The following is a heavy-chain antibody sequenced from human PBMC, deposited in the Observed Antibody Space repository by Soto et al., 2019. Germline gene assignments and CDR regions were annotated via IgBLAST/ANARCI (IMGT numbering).Heavy chain of an antibody. CDR3: ARTLDSRGYYFDY. Sequence: SETLSLTCTVSGGSIISGDYYWIWIRQPPGKGLEWIGYIYYSGSTYYNPSLKSRVTISVDTSKNQFSLKLSSVTAADTAVYYCARTLDSRGYYFDYWGQGTLVTVSS. J-gene: IGHJ4*02. D-gene: IGHD3-22*01. V-gene: IGHV4-30-4*01. CDR1: GGSIISGDYY. CDR2: IYYSGST.